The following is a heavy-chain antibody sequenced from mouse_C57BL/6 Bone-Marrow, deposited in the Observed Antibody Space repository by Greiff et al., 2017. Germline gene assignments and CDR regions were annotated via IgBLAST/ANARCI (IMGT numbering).Heavy chain of an antibody. V-gene: IGHV1-80*01. Sequence: QVQLKQSGAELVKPGASVKISCKASGYAFSSYWMNWVKQRPGKGLEWIGQIYPGDGDTNDNGKFKGKATLTADKSSSTAYMQLSSLTSEDSAVYFCAKGDLDLAWFAYWGQGTLVTVSA. CDR3: AKGDLDLAWFAY. J-gene: IGHJ3*01. CDR1: GYAFSSYW. CDR2: IYPGDGDT.